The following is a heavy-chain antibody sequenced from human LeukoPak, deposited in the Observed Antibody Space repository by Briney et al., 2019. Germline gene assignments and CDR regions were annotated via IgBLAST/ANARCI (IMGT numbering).Heavy chain of an antibody. CDR2: IKGETDGGTI. Sequence: RGSLRLSCAASGITFSDAWMSWVRQAPGKGLEWVGRIKGETDGGTIDYAAPVKGRFTISRDDSTNTLYLQMNSLKTEDAAIYYCTTAPGGNRLYWGQGTLVTVSS. CDR1: GITFSDAW. V-gene: IGHV3-15*01. J-gene: IGHJ4*02. D-gene: IGHD2/OR15-2a*01. CDR3: TTAPGGNRLY.